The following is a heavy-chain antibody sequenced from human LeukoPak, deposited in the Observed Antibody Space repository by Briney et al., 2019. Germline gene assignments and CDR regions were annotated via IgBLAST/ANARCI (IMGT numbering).Heavy chain of an antibody. CDR3: AKPKSGWLGGPFDC. CDR1: GFTFDNYV. CDR2: ISGNSGGT. Sequence: PGGSLRLSCAASGFTFDNYVIAWVRQAPGRGLEWVSSISGNSGGTYYADSVKGRFTISRDNSKNTLYLQMNSLRAADTAVYYCAKPKSGWLGGPFDCWGQGTLVTVSS. V-gene: IGHV3-23*01. J-gene: IGHJ4*02. D-gene: IGHD6-19*01.